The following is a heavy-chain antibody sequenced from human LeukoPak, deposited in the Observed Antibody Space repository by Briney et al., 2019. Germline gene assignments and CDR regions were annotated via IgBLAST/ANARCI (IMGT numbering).Heavy chain of an antibody. V-gene: IGHV3-15*01. CDR1: GFTISNAW. CDR2: IKRKADGGTT. J-gene: IGHJ4*02. Sequence: GGSLRLSCAVSGFTISNAWMNWVRQAPGKGLEWVGRIKRKADGGTTDYAAPVKGRFTISRGDSENMLYLQMNSLKTEDTAVYYCTIGGDIDVWGQGTLVTVSS. CDR3: TIGGDIDV. D-gene: IGHD2-15*01.